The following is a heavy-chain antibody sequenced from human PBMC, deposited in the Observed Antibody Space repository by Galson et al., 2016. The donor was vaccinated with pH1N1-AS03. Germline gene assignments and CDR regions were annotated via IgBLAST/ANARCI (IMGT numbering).Heavy chain of an antibody. V-gene: IGHV4-59*01. Sequence: SETLSLTCTVSGDSIRSYNWSWIRQPPGKGLDWIGNIYNNANTTYSPPLKSRVTISVDTSKNQLSLRLSSVTAADTAIYYCAREKGSPGSWYYYAMDVWGQGTTVTVSS. J-gene: IGHJ6*02. D-gene: IGHD3-10*01. CDR1: GDSIRSYN. CDR2: IYNNANT. CDR3: AREKGSPGSWYYYAMDV.